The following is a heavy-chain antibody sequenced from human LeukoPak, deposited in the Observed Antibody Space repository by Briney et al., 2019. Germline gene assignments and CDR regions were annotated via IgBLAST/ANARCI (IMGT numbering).Heavy chain of an antibody. CDR2: INPNSGGT. Sequence: GASVKVSCKASGYTFTDYYMHWVRQAPGQGLEWMGWINPNSGGTNYAQKFQGRVTLTRDTSISTVYMELSRLRSDDTAVYYCAREGANGRGFDYWGQGTLVTVSS. CDR1: GYTFTDYY. D-gene: IGHD4/OR15-4a*01. J-gene: IGHJ4*02. V-gene: IGHV1-2*02. CDR3: AREGANGRGFDY.